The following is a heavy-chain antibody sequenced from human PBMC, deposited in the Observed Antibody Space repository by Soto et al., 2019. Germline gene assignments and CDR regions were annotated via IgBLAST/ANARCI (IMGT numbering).Heavy chain of an antibody. D-gene: IGHD6-19*01. Sequence: PGGSLRLSCAASGFTFSSYAMHWVRQAPGKGLEWVAVISYDGSNKYYADSVKGRFTISRDNSKNTLYLQMNSLRAEDTAVYYCARGGLGSSGWYWGTGYYGMDVWGQGTTVTVSS. V-gene: IGHV3-30-3*01. J-gene: IGHJ6*02. CDR1: GFTFSSYA. CDR3: ARGGLGSSGWYWGTGYYGMDV. CDR2: ISYDGSNK.